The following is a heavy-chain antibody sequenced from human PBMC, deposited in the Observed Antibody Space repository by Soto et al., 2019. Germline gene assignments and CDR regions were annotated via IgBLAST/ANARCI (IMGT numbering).Heavy chain of an antibody. CDR2: ISGSGGST. J-gene: IGHJ6*02. D-gene: IGHD3-22*01. V-gene: IGHV3-23*01. CDR3: AKDRKVGYYYDSSGYPTEYYYYYYGMDV. Sequence: LRLSCAASGFTFSSYAMSWVRQAPGKGLEWVSAISGSGGSTYYADSVKGRFTISRDNSKNTLYLQMNSLRAEDTAVYYCAKDRKVGYYYDSSGYPTEYYYYYYGMDVWGQGTTVTVSS. CDR1: GFTFSSYA.